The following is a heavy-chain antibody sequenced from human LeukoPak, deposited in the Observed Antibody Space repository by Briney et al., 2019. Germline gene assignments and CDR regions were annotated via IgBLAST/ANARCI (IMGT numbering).Heavy chain of an antibody. CDR1: GFTFSSYA. CDR2: ISYDGSNK. Sequence: GSLRLSCAASGFTFSSYAMHWVRQAPGKGLEWVAVISYDGSNKYYADSVKGRFTISRDNSKNTLYLQMNSLRAEDTAVYYCARDGIQLWLIGIDYWGQGTLVTVSS. D-gene: IGHD5-18*01. CDR3: ARDGIQLWLIGIDY. V-gene: IGHV3-30-3*01. J-gene: IGHJ4*02.